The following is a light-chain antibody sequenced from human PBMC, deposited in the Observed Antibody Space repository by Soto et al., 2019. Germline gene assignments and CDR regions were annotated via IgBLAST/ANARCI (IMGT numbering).Light chain of an antibody. CDR2: EVS. J-gene: IGLJ2*01. CDR1: TSDIGRYNY. V-gene: IGLV2-14*01. Sequence: QSVLTQPATMSGSPGQSVTISCLGTTSDIGRYNYVSWHQQLPGKAPTLIVFEVSHRPSGVSDRFSGSKSGHKASLTISGLRPEDEADYYCSSYTSSATVIFGGGTQRTV. CDR3: SSYTSSATVI.